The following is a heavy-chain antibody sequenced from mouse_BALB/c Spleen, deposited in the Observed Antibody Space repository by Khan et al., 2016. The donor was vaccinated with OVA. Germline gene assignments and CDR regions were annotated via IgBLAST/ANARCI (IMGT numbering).Heavy chain of an antibody. J-gene: IGHJ2*01. CDR3: ARGDGYYVYFDY. V-gene: IGHV1-81*01. D-gene: IGHD2-3*01. Sequence: VQLQQSGPELVKPGASVKMSCKASGYTFTYYVITWVKQRTGQGLEWIGEIYPGSDNAYYNERFKGKATLTADKSSNTHHMQRSSLASEDSAVYFCARGDGYYVYFDYWGQGTTLTVSS. CDR1: GYTFTYYV. CDR2: IYPGSDNA.